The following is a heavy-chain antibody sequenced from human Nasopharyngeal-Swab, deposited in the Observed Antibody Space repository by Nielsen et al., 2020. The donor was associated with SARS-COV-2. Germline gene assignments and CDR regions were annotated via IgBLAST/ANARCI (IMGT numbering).Heavy chain of an antibody. Sequence: ASVKVSCKASGYTFTSYGISWVRQAPGQGLEWMGWISAYNGNTNYAQKLQGRVTMTTDTSTSTAYMELRSLRSDDTAVYYCARGYGSGSYYAYYYCGMDVWGQGTTVTVSS. CDR3: ARGYGSGSYYAYYYCGMDV. V-gene: IGHV1-18*01. CDR1: GYTFTSYG. J-gene: IGHJ6*02. D-gene: IGHD3-10*01. CDR2: ISAYNGNT.